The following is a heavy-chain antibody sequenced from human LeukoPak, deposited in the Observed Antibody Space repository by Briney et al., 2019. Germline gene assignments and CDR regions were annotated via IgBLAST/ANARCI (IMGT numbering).Heavy chain of an antibody. V-gene: IGHV3-23*01. Sequence: GGSLRLSCAASGFAFSSFGMNWVRQAPERGLEWVSTISSRGDSTYDADSVKGRFTISRDNSKNSLYLQMNNVRVEDTAVYYCAKGPRPDITVAHTVENWGQGTLVTVSS. CDR1: GFAFSSFG. CDR2: ISSRGDST. D-gene: IGHD6-19*01. CDR3: AKGPRPDITVAHTVEN. J-gene: IGHJ4*02.